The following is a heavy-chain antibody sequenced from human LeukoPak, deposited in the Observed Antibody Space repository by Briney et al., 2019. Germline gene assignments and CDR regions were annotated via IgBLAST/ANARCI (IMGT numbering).Heavy chain of an antibody. J-gene: IGHJ4*02. Sequence: GESLKISCKGSGYSFTSYWIGWVCQMPGKGLEWMGIIYPGDSDTRYSPSFQGQVTISADKSISTAYLQWSSLKASDTAMYYCARQVGYSGYDSGFDYWGQGTLVTVSS. CDR3: ARQVGYSGYDSGFDY. CDR1: GYSFTSYW. V-gene: IGHV5-51*01. D-gene: IGHD5-12*01. CDR2: IYPGDSDT.